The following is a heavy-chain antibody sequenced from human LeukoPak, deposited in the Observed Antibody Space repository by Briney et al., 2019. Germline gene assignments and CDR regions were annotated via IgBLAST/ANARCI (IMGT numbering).Heavy chain of an antibody. V-gene: IGHV1-46*01. CDR3: ARDSYDFWTNYYFDY. CDR1: GYTFTSYY. J-gene: IGHJ4*02. D-gene: IGHD3-3*01. CDR2: INPSGGST. Sequence: ASVKVSCKASGYTFTSYYIHWVRQAPGQGLEWMGIINPSGGSTSYAQKFQGRVTMTRDMSTSTVYMELSSLRSEDTAVYYCARDSYDFWTNYYFDYWGQGTLVTVSS.